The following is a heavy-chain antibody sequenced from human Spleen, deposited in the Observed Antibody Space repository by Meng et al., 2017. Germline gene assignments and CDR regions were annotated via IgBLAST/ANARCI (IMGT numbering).Heavy chain of an antibody. J-gene: IGHJ6*02. V-gene: IGHV4-34*01. CDR3: ARQKMGATFYYYGMDV. CDR2: INRSGST. CDR1: GGSFSGYY. Sequence: GSLRLSCAVYGGSFSGYYWSWIRQPPEKGLEWIGEINRSGSTNYRPSLKSRVTISVDTSKNQFSLKLSSVTAADTAVYYCARQKMGATFYYYGMDVWGQGTTVTVSS. D-gene: IGHD1-26*01.